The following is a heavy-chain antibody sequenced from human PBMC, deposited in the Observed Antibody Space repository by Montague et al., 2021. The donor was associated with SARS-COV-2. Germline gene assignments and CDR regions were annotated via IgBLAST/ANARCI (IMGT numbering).Heavy chain of an antibody. CDR1: GGSIGSSAYY. D-gene: IGHD5-12*01. V-gene: IGHV4-39*01. J-gene: IGHJ3*02. CDR3: ARRGRKLLPVATTIGGFDI. CDR2: IYNSGNS. Sequence: SETLSLTCTVSGGSIGSSAYYWGWIRQPPGKGLEWIGNIYNSGNSFYNSSLKSRATISVDTAKNQFSLRLDSVTAADTAVYYCARRGRKLLPVATTIGGFDIWGQGTMVTVSS.